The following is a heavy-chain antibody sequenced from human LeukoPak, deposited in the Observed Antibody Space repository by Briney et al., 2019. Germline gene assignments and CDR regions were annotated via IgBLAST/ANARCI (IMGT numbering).Heavy chain of an antibody. V-gene: IGHV3-74*01. D-gene: IGHD5-12*01. Sequence: PGGSLRLSCAASGFTFSDFWMHWVRQAPGKGLVWVSRINSGGTVTNYADSVKGRLTISRDNAKNTLYLQMNSLRAEDTAVYYCARVNSGYDERYYYYYMDVWGKGTTVTVSS. CDR3: ARVNSGYDERYYYYYMDV. CDR1: GFTFSDFW. J-gene: IGHJ6*03. CDR2: INSGGTVT.